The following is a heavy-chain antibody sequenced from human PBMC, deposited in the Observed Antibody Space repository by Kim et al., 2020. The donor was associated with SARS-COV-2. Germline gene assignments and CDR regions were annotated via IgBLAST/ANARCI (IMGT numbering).Heavy chain of an antibody. V-gene: IGHV3-30*18. CDR1: GFTFSSYG. J-gene: IGHJ4*02. CDR3: AKGIAPDY. CDR2: ISYDGSNK. D-gene: IGHD6-13*01. Sequence: GGSLRLSCAASGFTFSSYGMHWVRQAPGKGLEWVAVISYDGSNKYYADSVKGRFTISRDNSKNTLYLQMNSLRAEDTAVYYCAKGIAPDYWGQGTLVTVSS.